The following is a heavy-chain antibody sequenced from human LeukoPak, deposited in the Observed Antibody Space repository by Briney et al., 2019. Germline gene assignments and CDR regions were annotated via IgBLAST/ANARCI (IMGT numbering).Heavy chain of an antibody. D-gene: IGHD6-13*01. CDR1: GGSISSYY. V-gene: IGHV4-59*08. Sequence: SETLSLTCTVSGGSISSYYWSWIRQPPGKGLEWIGYIYYSGSTNYNPSLKSRVTISVDTSKNQFSLKLSSVTAADTAVYYCARQVIAAAPTDYWGQGTLVTVSS. CDR3: ARQVIAAAPTDY. CDR2: IYYSGST. J-gene: IGHJ4*02.